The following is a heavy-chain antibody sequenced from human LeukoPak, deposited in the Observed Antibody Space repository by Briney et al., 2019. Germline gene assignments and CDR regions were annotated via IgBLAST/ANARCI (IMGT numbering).Heavy chain of an antibody. V-gene: IGHV4-4*07. CDR3: ARMPRGFQIRGVWYFDL. D-gene: IGHD2-2*01. CDR2: IYTSGST. J-gene: IGHJ2*01. CDR1: GGSISSYY. Sequence: SETLSLTCTVSGGSISSYYWSWIRQPAGKGLEWIGRIYTSGSTNYNPSLKSRVTMSVDTSKNQFSLKLSSVTAADTAVYYCARMPRGFQIRGVWYFDLWGRGTLVTVSS.